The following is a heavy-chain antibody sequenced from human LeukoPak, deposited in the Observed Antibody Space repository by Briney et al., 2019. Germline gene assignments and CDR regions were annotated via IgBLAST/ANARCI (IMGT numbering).Heavy chain of an antibody. V-gene: IGHV3-30-3*01. CDR2: ISYDGSNK. D-gene: IGHD5-18*01. Sequence: QPGRSLRLSCAASGFTFSSYAMHWVRQAPGKGLEWVAVISYDGSNKYYADSVKGRFTISRDNSKNTLYLQMNRLRAEDTAVYYCARDRQDTAMVTLFDYWGQGTLVTVSS. J-gene: IGHJ4*02. CDR3: ARDRQDTAMVTLFDY. CDR1: GFTFSSYA.